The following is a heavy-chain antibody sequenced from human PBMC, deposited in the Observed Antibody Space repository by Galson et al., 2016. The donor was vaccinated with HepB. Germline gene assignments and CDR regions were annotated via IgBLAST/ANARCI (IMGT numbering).Heavy chain of an antibody. Sequence: LSCPASSFPPGRLWLRWVRQAPGKGPAWVGNIKQEGSEKYYLASVKGRFTNTRDNAKNSLFLQMNSLRDGDTAVYYCASTGKYDFGSGYYKKIYYYQYGLDVWGKGTTITVSS. V-gene: IGHV3-7*01. CDR2: IKQEGSEK. D-gene: IGHD3-3*01. CDR3: ASTGKYDFGSGYYKKIYYYQYGLDV. J-gene: IGHJ6*04. CDR1: SFPPGRLW.